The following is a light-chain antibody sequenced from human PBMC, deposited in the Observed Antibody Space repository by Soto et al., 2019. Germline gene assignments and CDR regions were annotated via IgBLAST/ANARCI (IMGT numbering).Light chain of an antibody. CDR1: QSVSSN. Sequence: EIVMTQSPATLSVSPGERATLSCRASQSVSSNLAWYQQKPGQAPRLLIYGASTRPTGIPARFSGSGSGTEFTLTISSLQSEDFAGYYCQQYNNWPPCTFGQGTKQEI. V-gene: IGKV3-15*01. CDR2: GAS. J-gene: IGKJ2*02. CDR3: QQYNNWPPCT.